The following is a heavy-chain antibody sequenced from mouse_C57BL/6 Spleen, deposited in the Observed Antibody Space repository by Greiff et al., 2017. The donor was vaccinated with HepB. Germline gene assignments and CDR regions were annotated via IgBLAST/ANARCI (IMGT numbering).Heavy chain of an antibody. Sequence: QVQLQQPGAELVMPGASVKLSCKASGYTFTSYWMHWVKQRPGQGLEWIGEIDPSDSYTNYNQKFKGKSTLTVDKSSSTAYMQLSSLTSEDSAVYYCARGAVSVYFDYWGQGTTLTVSS. D-gene: IGHD3-1*01. CDR1: GYTFTSYW. J-gene: IGHJ2*01. CDR3: ARGAVSVYFDY. V-gene: IGHV1-69*01. CDR2: IDPSDSYT.